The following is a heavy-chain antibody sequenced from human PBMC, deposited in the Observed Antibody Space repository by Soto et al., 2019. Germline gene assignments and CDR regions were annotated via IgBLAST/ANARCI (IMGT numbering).Heavy chain of an antibody. CDR3: AKDFHPSQSYALYNWFDP. CDR2: IPSDGSNK. CDR1: GFTFSTYG. D-gene: IGHD3-16*01. V-gene: IGHV3-30*18. J-gene: IGHJ5*02. Sequence: QVQLVESGGGVVQPGRSLRLSCAASGFTFSTYGMSWVRQPPGKGLEWVAAIPSDGSNKYYADSVKGRFTISRDNSKNTLFLQMDSLRTEDTAVYYCAKDFHPSQSYALYNWFDPWGQGTLVTVSS.